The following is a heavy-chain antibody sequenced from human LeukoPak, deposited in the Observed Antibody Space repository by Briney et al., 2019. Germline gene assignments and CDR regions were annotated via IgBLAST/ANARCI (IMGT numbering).Heavy chain of an antibody. Sequence: GGSLRLSCAASGFTFSSYGMSWVRQAPGKGLEWVSAISGSGGSTYYADSVKGRFTISRDNSKNTLYLQMNSLRAEDTAVYYCAKRGLIVATIYYYYYMDVWGKGTTVTISS. CDR1: GFTFSSYG. CDR3: AKRGLIVATIYYYYYMDV. V-gene: IGHV3-23*01. D-gene: IGHD5-12*01. J-gene: IGHJ6*03. CDR2: ISGSGGST.